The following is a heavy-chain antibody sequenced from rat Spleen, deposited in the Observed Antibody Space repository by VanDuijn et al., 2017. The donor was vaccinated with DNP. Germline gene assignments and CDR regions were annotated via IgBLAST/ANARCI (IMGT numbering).Heavy chain of an antibody. CDR3: ARGGLYYFDY. CDR2: ISYDGGST. D-gene: IGHD4-1*01. V-gene: IGHV5-22*01. J-gene: IGHJ2*01. Sequence: EVQLVESGGGLVQPGRSLKLSCAASGFTFSDYYMAWVRQAPTKGLEWVAYISYDGGSTYYGDSGKGRFTISRDNAKSTLYLQMNSLRSEDTATYYCARGGLYYFDYWGQGVMVTVSS. CDR1: GFTFSDYY.